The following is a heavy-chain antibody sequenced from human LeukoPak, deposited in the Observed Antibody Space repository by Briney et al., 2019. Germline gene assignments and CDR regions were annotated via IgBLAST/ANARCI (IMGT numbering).Heavy chain of an antibody. J-gene: IGHJ4*02. CDR2: IKQDGGEK. CDR3: ARVGARQILEY. CDR1: EFTFSSYW. Sequence: PGGSLRLSCAASEFTFSSYWMSWVRQAPGKGLEWVANIKQDGGEKYYLDSVKGRFTVSRNNAKNSLYLQMNSLRAEDTAAYYCARVGARQILEYWGQGTLVTVSS. D-gene: IGHD4-17*01. V-gene: IGHV3-7*01.